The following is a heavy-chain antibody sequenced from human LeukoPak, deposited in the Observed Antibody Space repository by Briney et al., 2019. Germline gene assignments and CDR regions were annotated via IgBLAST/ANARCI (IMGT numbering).Heavy chain of an antibody. CDR2: TYYRSKWKN. J-gene: IGHJ4*02. CDR3: ARNTGSPFDY. V-gene: IGHV6-1*01. D-gene: IGHD1-26*01. Sequence: SQTLSLTCAISGDSVSSNSVAWNWIRQSPSRGLEWLGGTYYRSKWKNDYAVSVKSRIIINPDTSKNQFSLQLKSVTPEDSAIYYCARNTGSPFDYWGQGTLVTVSS. CDR1: GDSVSSNSVA.